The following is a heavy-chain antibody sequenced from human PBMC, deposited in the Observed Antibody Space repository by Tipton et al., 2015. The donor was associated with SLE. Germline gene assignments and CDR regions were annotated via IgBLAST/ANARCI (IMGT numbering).Heavy chain of an antibody. CDR1: GFTFDDYA. CDR2: IRFDGNNK. D-gene: IGHD1-7*01. Sequence: SLRLSCVASGFTFDDYAMHWVRQAPGKGLEWLGFIRFDGNNKLYGDSVKGRITISRDNSKDTLYLEMHTLRVEDTAVYYCAKDSDRTSIPFASDYWGQGTLVSVSS. J-gene: IGHJ4*02. V-gene: IGHV3-30*02. CDR3: AKDSDRTSIPFASDY.